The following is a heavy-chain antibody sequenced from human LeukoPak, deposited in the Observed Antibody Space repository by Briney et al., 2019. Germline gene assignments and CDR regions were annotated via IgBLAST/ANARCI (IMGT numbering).Heavy chain of an antibody. CDR1: GFTFSTYW. CDR2: IWHDGSHK. Sequence: GGSLRLSCAASGFTFSTYWMSWVRQAPGKGLEWVAVIWHDGSHKYYADSVKGRFTISRDNSKNTLYLQMNSLRAEDTAVYYCASGVYSSGWYLDYWGQGTLVTVSS. J-gene: IGHJ4*02. CDR3: ASGVYSSGWYLDY. D-gene: IGHD6-19*01. V-gene: IGHV3-33*08.